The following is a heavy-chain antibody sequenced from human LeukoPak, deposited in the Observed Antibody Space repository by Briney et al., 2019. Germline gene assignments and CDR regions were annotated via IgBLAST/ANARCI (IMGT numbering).Heavy chain of an antibody. V-gene: IGHV1-24*01. CDR3: ATIYCSGGSCYSVAWFDP. Sequence: ASVKVSCKVSGYTLTELSMHWVRQAPGKGLEWMGGFDPEDGETIYAQKFQGRVTMTEDTSTDTAYMELSSLRSEDTAVYYCATIYCSGGSCYSVAWFDPWGQGTLVTDSS. D-gene: IGHD2-15*01. CDR1: GYTLTELS. J-gene: IGHJ5*02. CDR2: FDPEDGET.